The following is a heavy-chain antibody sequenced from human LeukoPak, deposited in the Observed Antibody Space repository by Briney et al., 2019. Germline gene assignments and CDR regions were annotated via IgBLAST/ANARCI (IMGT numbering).Heavy chain of an antibody. CDR1: GYTFTSYY. J-gene: IGHJ5*02. D-gene: IGHD2-15*01. Sequence: ASVKVSCKASGYTFTSYYMHWVRQAPGQGLEWMGIINPSGGSTSYAQKFQGRVTMTRDTSTSTVYMELSSLRSEDTAVYYCARDLSQCSGGSCYAGNWFDPWGQGTLVTVSS. V-gene: IGHV1-46*01. CDR3: ARDLSQCSGGSCYAGNWFDP. CDR2: INPSGGST.